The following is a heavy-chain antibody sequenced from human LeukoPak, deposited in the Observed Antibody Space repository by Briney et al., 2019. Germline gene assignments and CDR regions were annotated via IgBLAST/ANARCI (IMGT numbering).Heavy chain of an antibody. CDR3: ARWRRYCSGGSCYLFDY. V-gene: IGHV3-21*01. CDR1: GFTFISCS. D-gene: IGHD2-15*01. J-gene: IGHJ4*02. CDR2: ISSSSSYI. Sequence: GSLRLSCAASGFTFISCSMNWVIQPPGKGLEWVSSISSSSSYIYYADSVKGRFTISRDNAKNSLYLQMNSLRAEDTAVYYCARWRRYCSGGSCYLFDYWGQGTLVTVSS.